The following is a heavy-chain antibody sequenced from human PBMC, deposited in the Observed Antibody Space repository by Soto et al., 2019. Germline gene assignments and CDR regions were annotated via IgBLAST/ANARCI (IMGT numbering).Heavy chain of an antibody. CDR1: GGSISSGGYY. Sequence: SETLSLTCTVSGGSISSGGYYWSWIRQHPGKGLEWIGYIYYSGSTYYNPSLKSRVTISVDTSKNQFSLKLSSVTAADTAVYYCARALVVVVITNNWFDPWGQGTLVTVSS. CDR3: ARALVVVVITNNWFDP. D-gene: IGHD3-22*01. J-gene: IGHJ5*02. V-gene: IGHV4-31*03. CDR2: IYYSGST.